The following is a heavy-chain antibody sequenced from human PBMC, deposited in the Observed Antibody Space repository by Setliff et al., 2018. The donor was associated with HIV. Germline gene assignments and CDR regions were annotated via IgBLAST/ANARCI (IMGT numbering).Heavy chain of an antibody. CDR3: ARVFSGISGWFLFDY. D-gene: IGHD6-19*01. CDR2: INAGSGDT. CDR1: GYTFTSYS. V-gene: IGHV1-3*01. Sequence: ASVKVSCKSSGYTFTSYSLHWVRQAPGQRLEWMGWINAGSGDTKYSQKFQGRVTITRDTSARTAYMELSSLRSEDTAVYYCARVFSGISGWFLFDYWGQGTLVTVSS. J-gene: IGHJ4*02.